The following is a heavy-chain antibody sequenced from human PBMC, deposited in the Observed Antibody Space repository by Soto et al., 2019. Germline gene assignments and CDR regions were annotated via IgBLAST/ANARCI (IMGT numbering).Heavy chain of an antibody. CDR3: ARLLWFGQLLRSFNY. V-gene: IGHV4-39*01. Sequence: PSETLSLTCTVSGGSITSSSYYWGWIRQPPGKGLEWIGSIYYSGSTYYNPSLKSRVTISVDTSKNQFSLKLSSVTAADTFVYYCARLLWFGQLLRSFNYWGQGTLVTVSS. CDR1: GGSITSSSYY. CDR2: IYYSGST. J-gene: IGHJ4*02. D-gene: IGHD3-10*01.